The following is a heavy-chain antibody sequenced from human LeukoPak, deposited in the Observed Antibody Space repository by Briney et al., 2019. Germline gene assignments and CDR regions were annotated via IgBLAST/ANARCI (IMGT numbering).Heavy chain of an antibody. CDR2: IIPIFGTA. CDR1: GGTFSSYA. J-gene: IGHJ5*02. CDR3: ASVSWFGELLSNWFDP. Sequence: SVKVSCKASGGTFSSYAISWVRQAPGQGLEWMGGIIPIFGTANYAQKFQGRVTITADESTSTAYMELSSLRSEDTAVYYCASVSWFGELLSNWFDPWGQGTLVTVSS. D-gene: IGHD3-10*01. V-gene: IGHV1-69*13.